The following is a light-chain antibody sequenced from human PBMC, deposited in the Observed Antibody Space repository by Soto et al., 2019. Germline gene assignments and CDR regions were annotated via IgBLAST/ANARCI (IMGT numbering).Light chain of an antibody. V-gene: IGKV1-16*01. J-gene: IGKJ1*01. CDR1: QDISNY. Sequence: DIQMTQSPSSLSASVGDTVTITCRAGQDISNYLAWFQQKPGRAPESLIYAAFSLQSGVPSRFSGSRSETEFTLTISILQPEDFATYFCQQYNNYPPTFGQGTKVEI. CDR2: AAF. CDR3: QQYNNYPPT.